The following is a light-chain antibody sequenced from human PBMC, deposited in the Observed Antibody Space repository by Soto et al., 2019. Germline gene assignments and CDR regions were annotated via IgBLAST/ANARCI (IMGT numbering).Light chain of an antibody. CDR1: QSVSKY. Sequence: EIVLTQSPATLSLSPGERVTLSCRTSQSVSKYFAWYQQKPGRAPRLLIYDASSMATGIPARFIGSGSGTDFTLTISSLEPEDFAIYYCQQRSNWPITFGQGTRLEIK. V-gene: IGKV3-11*01. CDR3: QQRSNWPIT. CDR2: DAS. J-gene: IGKJ5*01.